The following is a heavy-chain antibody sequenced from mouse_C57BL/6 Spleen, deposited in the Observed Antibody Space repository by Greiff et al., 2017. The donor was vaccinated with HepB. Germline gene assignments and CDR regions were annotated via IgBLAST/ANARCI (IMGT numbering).Heavy chain of an antibody. V-gene: IGHV1-59*01. CDR3: ARHGSSYGFAY. J-gene: IGHJ3*01. CDR2: IDPSDSYT. Sequence: QVQLQQPGAELVRPGTSVKLSCKASGYTFTSYWMHWVKQRPGQGLEWIGVIDPSDSYTNYNQKFKGKATLTVDTSSSTAYMQLSSLTSEDSAVYYCARHGSSYGFAYWGQGTLVTVSA. D-gene: IGHD1-1*01. CDR1: GYTFTSYW.